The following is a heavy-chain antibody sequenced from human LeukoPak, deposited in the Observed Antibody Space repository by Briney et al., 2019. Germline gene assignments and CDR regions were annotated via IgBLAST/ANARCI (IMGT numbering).Heavy chain of an antibody. CDR3: AGGSLWFGEQTLGAYDGMDV. V-gene: IGHV3-21*01. D-gene: IGHD3-10*01. Sequence: GGSLTLSCAASGFTFSSYPKNWGRHPPGKGLEWVSSINICNSYIYYADPVKGRFTISRDNAKNSLYLEMNSLRAEDTVVSYCAGGSLWFGEQTLGAYDGMDVWGQGTMVTVSS. CDR1: GFTFSSYP. J-gene: IGHJ6*02. CDR2: INICNSYI.